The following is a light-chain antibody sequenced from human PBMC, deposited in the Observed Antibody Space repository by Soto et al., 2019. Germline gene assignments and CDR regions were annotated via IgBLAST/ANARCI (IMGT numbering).Light chain of an antibody. V-gene: IGKV1-5*03. J-gene: IGKJ1*01. CDR2: EAS. Sequence: DIQMTQSPSTLSASVGDRVTITCRASQSISSWLAWYPQKPGKAPKLLIYEASSSEIGVPARFSGSGFGTEFTLTISSLQHEDSATYYCQYYKEHTTFGQVTRLEIK. CDR1: QSISSW. CDR3: QYYKEHTT.